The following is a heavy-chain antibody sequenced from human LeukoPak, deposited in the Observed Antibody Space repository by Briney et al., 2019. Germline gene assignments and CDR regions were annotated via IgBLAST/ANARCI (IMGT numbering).Heavy chain of an antibody. J-gene: IGHJ4*02. CDR1: GFTFSSYA. V-gene: IGHV3-23*01. CDR3: AKGGRAYDILTGFPFDY. D-gene: IGHD3-9*01. Sequence: GVSLRLSCAASGFTFSSYAMSWVRQAPGKGLEWVSAVSGSGGSTYYADSVKGRFTISRDNSKNTLYLQMNSLRAEDTAVYYCAKGGRAYDILTGFPFDYWGQGTLVTVSS. CDR2: VSGSGGST.